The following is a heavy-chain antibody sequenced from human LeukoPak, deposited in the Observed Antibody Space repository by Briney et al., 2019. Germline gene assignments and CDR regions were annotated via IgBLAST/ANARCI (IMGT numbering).Heavy chain of an antibody. Sequence: GGSLRLSCAASGFTFSSYGMNWVRQAPGKGLEWVSYISSTSNTIYYADSVKGRFTISRDNAKNSLYLQMNSLRAEDTAVYYCARDRHSSSWRSLFRGWYFDLWGRGTLVTVSS. CDR2: ISSTSNTI. V-gene: IGHV3-48*04. CDR1: GFTFSSYG. CDR3: ARDRHSSSWRSLFRGWYFDL. D-gene: IGHD6-13*01. J-gene: IGHJ2*01.